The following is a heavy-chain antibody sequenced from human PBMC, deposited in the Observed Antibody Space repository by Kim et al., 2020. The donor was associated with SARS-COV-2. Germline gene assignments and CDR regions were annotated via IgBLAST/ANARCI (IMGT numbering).Heavy chain of an antibody. CDR3: ARARLLWFGEQSKVWFDP. D-gene: IGHD3-10*01. V-gene: IGHV4-39*07. J-gene: IGHJ5*02. Sequence: KSRVTISVDTSKNQFSLKLSSVTAADTAVYYWARARLLWFGEQSKVWFDPWGQGTLVTVSS.